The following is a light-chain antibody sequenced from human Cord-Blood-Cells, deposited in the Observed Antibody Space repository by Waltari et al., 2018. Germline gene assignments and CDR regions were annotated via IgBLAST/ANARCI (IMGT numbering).Light chain of an antibody. J-gene: IGLJ2*01. V-gene: IGLV1-40*01. CDR1: SSNIGADYD. CDR2: GNS. Sequence: QSVLTQPPSGSGAPGPRVTISCTGLSSNIGADYDLHWYQQLPGTAPKLLIYGNSTRPSGVPDRFSGSKSGTSASLAITGLQAEDEADYYCQSYDSSVVFGGGTKLTVL. CDR3: QSYDSSVV.